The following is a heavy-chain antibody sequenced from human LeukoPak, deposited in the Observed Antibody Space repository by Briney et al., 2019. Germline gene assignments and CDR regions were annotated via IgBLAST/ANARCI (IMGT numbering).Heavy chain of an antibody. D-gene: IGHD4-23*01. CDR2: ISNTGGST. J-gene: IGHJ6*03. Sequence: PGGSLRLSCAASGFTFSSYAMTWVRQAPGKGLEWVSAISNTGGSTYYADSVKGRFTISRDNSKNTLYLQMNSLRAEDTAVYYCAKRGGGNLYYYYYMDVWGKGTTVTVSS. CDR1: GFTFSSYA. V-gene: IGHV3-23*01. CDR3: AKRGGGNLYYYYYMDV.